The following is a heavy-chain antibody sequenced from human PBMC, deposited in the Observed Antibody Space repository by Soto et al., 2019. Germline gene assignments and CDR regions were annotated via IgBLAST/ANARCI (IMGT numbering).Heavy chain of an antibody. J-gene: IGHJ4*02. D-gene: IGHD6-13*01. CDR1: GFTFNDYY. Sequence: PGGSLRLSCAASGFTFNDYYMSWIRQAPGKGLEWVSYISSSSSYTNYADSVKGRFTISSDNAKNSLYLQMNSLRAEDTAVYYCATGTHSSSWYYWGQGTLVTVSS. CDR3: ATGTHSSSWYY. CDR2: ISSSSSYT. V-gene: IGHV3-11*06.